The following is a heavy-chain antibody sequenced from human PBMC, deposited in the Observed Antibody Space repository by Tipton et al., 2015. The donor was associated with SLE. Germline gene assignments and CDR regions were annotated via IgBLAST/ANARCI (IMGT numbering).Heavy chain of an antibody. CDR3: ARGRDYYDSSGADAFDI. J-gene: IGHJ3*02. CDR1: GGSISSHY. Sequence: PGLVKPSETLSLTCTVFGGSISSHYWSWVRQPPGKGLEWIGYIDDSGNTDYTPSLKSRVTISVDTSKNQFSLKLSSVTAADTAVYYCARGRDYYDSSGADAFDIWGQGTMVTVSS. V-gene: IGHV4-59*11. CDR2: IDDSGNT. D-gene: IGHD3-22*01.